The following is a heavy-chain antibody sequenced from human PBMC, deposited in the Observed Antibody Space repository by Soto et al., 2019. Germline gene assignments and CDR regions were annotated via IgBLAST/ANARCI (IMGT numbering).Heavy chain of an antibody. Sequence: QSGGSLRLSCAASGFTVSSNYMSWVRQAPGKGLEWVSVIYSGGSTYYADSVKGRFTISRDNSKNTLYLQMNSLRAEDTAVYYCARDRGSSWYYYGMDVWGQGTTVTVSS. J-gene: IGHJ6*02. D-gene: IGHD6-13*01. V-gene: IGHV3-53*01. CDR1: GFTVSSNY. CDR3: ARDRGSSWYYYGMDV. CDR2: IYSGGST.